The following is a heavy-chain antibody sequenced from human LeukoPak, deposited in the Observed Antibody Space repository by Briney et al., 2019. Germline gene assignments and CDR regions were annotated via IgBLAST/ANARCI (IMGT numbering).Heavy chain of an antibody. Sequence: GGSLRLSCAASGFIFSGYEMNWVRQAPGKGLEWVSYISGNGRTIYDADSVKGRFTISRDNAKNSLYLQMNSLRAEDTALYYCARAPGLSGVYPDASDIWGHGTVVTVSS. CDR2: ISGNGRTI. CDR3: ARAPGLSGVYPDASDI. V-gene: IGHV3-48*03. D-gene: IGHD1-26*01. CDR1: GFIFSGYE. J-gene: IGHJ3*02.